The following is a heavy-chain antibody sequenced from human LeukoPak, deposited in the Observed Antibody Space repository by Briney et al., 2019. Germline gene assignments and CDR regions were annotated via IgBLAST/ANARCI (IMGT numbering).Heavy chain of an antibody. J-gene: IGHJ4*02. D-gene: IGHD3-22*01. Sequence: GGSLRLSCAASGFTFSHAWMTWVRQAPGKGLEWVGRIISKTDEGTTDYAGPVKGRFTMSRDDSNNTLYLQMNSLKTEDTVVYHCITAIRSGYYGYWGQATLVTVSS. CDR1: GFTFSHAW. V-gene: IGHV3-15*01. CDR2: IISKTDEGTT. CDR3: ITAIRSGYYGY.